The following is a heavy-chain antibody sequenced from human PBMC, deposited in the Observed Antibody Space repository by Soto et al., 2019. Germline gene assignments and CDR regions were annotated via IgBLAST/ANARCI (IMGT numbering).Heavy chain of an antibody. V-gene: IGHV1-2*02. CDR1: GYIFTDYH. Sequence: QVQLVQSGAEVKKPGASVKVSCKASGYIFTDYHIHWVRQAPGQGLEFMGWINTDNGGAGSAQQFQGRVTATRDTSITTVYPELSNLRSDAPAVYFCAKERGSNSLHTSFNWFDTWGQGTLSTVSS. J-gene: IGHJ5*02. CDR3: AKERGSNSLHTSFNWFDT. D-gene: IGHD6-13*01. CDR2: INTDNGGA.